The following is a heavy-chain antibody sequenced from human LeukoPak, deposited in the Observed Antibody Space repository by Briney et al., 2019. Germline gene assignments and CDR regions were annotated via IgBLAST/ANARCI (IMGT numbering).Heavy chain of an antibody. D-gene: IGHD3-10*01. CDR3: TTDFLLWFGEHLFDY. CDR1: GFTFSNAW. CDR2: IKSKTDGGTT. J-gene: IGHJ4*02. V-gene: IGHV3-15*01. Sequence: GGSLRLSCAASGFTFSNAWMSWVRQAPGKGLEWVGRIKSKTDGGTTDYAAPVKGRFTISRDDSKNTLYLQMNSLKTEDTAVYYCTTDFLLWFGEHLFDYWGQGTLVTVSS.